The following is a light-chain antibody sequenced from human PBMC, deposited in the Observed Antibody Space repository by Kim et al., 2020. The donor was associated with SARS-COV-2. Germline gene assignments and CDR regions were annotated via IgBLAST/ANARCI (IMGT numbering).Light chain of an antibody. CDR1: ISDVGSYNL. CDR3: CSYTSTVV. Sequence: QSALTQPASVSGSPGQSITISCTGTISDVGSYNLVSWYQQHPGKAPKLMIYEVSKRPSGVSTRFSGSKSGNTASLTISGLQAEDEADYYCCSYTSTVVFGGGTQLTVL. CDR2: EVS. V-gene: IGLV2-23*02. J-gene: IGLJ2*01.